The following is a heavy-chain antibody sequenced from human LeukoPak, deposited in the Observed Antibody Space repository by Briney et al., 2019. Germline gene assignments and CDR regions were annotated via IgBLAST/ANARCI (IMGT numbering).Heavy chain of an antibody. CDR1: GGSISGSSYY. D-gene: IGHD6-19*01. Sequence: PSETLSLTCTVSGGSISGSSYYWVWIRQPPGKGLEWIGSVYSSGSTYYNPSLKSRVTISVDTSRNQFSLKLSSVIAAETAMYYCARHPRCTSDWWYAFDIWGHGTMVTVSS. CDR2: VYSSGST. CDR3: ARHPRCTSDWWYAFDI. V-gene: IGHV4-39*01. J-gene: IGHJ3*02.